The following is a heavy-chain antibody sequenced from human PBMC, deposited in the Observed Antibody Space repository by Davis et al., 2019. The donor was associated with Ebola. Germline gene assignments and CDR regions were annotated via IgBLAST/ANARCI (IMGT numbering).Heavy chain of an antibody. CDR1: GGTFSSYA. Sequence: SVKVSCKASGGTFSSYAISWVRQAPGQGLEWMGRIIPILGIANYAQKFQGRVTITADKSTSTAYMELSSLRAEDTAVYYCARDLYYYDSSGYYYVAFDYWGQGTLVTVSS. V-gene: IGHV1-69*04. J-gene: IGHJ4*02. D-gene: IGHD3-22*01. CDR2: IIPILGIA. CDR3: ARDLYYYDSSGYYYVAFDY.